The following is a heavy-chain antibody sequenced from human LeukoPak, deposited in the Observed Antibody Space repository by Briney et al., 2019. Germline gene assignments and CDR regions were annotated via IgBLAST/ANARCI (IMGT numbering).Heavy chain of an antibody. Sequence: GGSLRLSCAASGFTFSSYAMRWVRQAPGKGLEWVAVISYDGSNKYYADSVKGRFTISRDNSKNTLYLQMNSLRAEDTAVYYCARGSVELDWGQGTLVTVSS. CDR2: ISYDGSNK. J-gene: IGHJ4*02. CDR1: GFTFSSYA. D-gene: IGHD4-23*01. CDR3: ARGSVELD. V-gene: IGHV3-30*01.